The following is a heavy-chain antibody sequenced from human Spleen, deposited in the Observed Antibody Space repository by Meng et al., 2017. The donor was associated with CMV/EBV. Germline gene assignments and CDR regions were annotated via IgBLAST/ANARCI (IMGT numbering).Heavy chain of an antibody. CDR3: VRADTSSGAFDV. CDR1: GFTFSSYG. D-gene: IGHD6-6*01. V-gene: IGHV3-53*01. CDR2: IYSGGHR. Sequence: GESLKISCAASGFTFSSYGLNWVRQAPGKGLEWISVIYSGGHRYYAGSVKGRFTISRDNSKNTLHLQMNSLRAEDTAIYYCVRADTSSGAFDVWGQGTMVTVSS. J-gene: IGHJ3*01.